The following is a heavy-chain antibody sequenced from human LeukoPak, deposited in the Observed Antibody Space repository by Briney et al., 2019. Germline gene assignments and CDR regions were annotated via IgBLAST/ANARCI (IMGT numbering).Heavy chain of an antibody. V-gene: IGHV4-34*01. D-gene: IGHD1-26*01. J-gene: IGHJ4*02. CDR3: ARGVRSIVGATAKFPYFDY. CDR1: GGSFSGYY. Sequence: SETLSLTCAVYGGSFSGYYWSWIRQPPGKGLEWIGEINHSGSTNYNPSLKSRVTISVGTSKNQFSLKLSSVTAADTAVYYCARGVRSIVGATAKFPYFDYWGQGTLVTVSS. CDR2: INHSGST.